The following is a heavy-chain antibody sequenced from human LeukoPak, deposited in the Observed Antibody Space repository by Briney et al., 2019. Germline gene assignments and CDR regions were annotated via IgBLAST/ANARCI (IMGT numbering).Heavy chain of an antibody. Sequence: PGGSLRLSCAASGFTFSSYGMHWVRQAPGKGLEWVAVISYDGSNKYYADSVKGRFTISRDNSKNTLYLQMNSLRAEDTAVYYCARDHDWYSSTAFYYYYMDVWGKGTTVTVSS. D-gene: IGHD6-13*01. J-gene: IGHJ6*03. CDR3: ARDHDWYSSTAFYYYYMDV. CDR2: ISYDGSNK. V-gene: IGHV3-30*03. CDR1: GFTFSSYG.